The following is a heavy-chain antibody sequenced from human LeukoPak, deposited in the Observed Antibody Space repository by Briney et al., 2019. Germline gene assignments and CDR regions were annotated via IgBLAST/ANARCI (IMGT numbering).Heavy chain of an antibody. J-gene: IGHJ4*02. CDR1: GFTFSSYS. CDR2: ISSRNRTI. V-gene: IGHV3-48*01. CDR3: ARVGYYDFWSGPYYFDY. D-gene: IGHD3-3*01. Sequence: PGGSLRLSCAASGFTFSSYSMDWVRQAPGKGLGWGLYISSRNRTIYYAHFVKGRFNISRDNAKNSLYLQMNSLRAEDTAVYYCARVGYYDFWSGPYYFDYWGQGTLVTVSS.